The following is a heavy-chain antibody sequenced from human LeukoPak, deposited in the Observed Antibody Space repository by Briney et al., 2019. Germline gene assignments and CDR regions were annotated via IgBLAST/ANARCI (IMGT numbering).Heavy chain of an antibody. D-gene: IGHD3-9*01. Sequence: ASVKVSCKASGYTFTGYYMHWVRQAPGQGLEWMGWINPSSGGTNYAQKFQGRVTMTRDTSISTAYMELSRLRSDDTAVYYCASGLYDILTGYYISPFDYWGQGTLVTVSS. V-gene: IGHV1-2*02. CDR2: INPSSGGT. CDR1: GYTFTGYY. CDR3: ASGLYDILTGYYISPFDY. J-gene: IGHJ4*02.